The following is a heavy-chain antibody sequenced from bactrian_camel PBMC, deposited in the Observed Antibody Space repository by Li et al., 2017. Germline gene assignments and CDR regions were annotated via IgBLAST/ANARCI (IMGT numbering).Heavy chain of an antibody. Sequence: VQLVESGGGLVQPGGSLVLSCAGSAYIARRYCMAWFRQAPGKEREGVANIWTADHTTYYADSVRGRFTISHDSATNTMYLQMNSLKTEDTGVYYCATDDPRLIACGSSCRPYWGQGTQVTVS. CDR2: IWTADHTT. V-gene: IGHV3S1*01. CDR3: ATDDPRLIACGSSCRPY. D-gene: IGHD2*01. CDR1: AYIARRYC. J-gene: IGHJ4*01.